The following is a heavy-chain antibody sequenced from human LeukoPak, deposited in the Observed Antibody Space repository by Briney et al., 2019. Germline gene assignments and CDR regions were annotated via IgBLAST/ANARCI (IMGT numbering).Heavy chain of an antibody. Sequence: EASETLSFTCSVSGGPVNSYYWSWIRQPPGKGLEWIGYIYTTGRTNYNPSLKSRVTISVDTSKNQFSLKLSSVTAADTAVYYCAKILGSGVWYGFDIWGQGTMVTVSS. V-gene: IGHV4-4*09. D-gene: IGHD7-27*01. CDR2: IYTTGRT. J-gene: IGHJ3*02. CDR1: GGPVNSYY. CDR3: AKILGSGVWYGFDI.